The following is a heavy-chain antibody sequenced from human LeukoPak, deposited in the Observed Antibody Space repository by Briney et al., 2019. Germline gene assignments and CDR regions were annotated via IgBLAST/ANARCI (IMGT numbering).Heavy chain of an antibody. D-gene: IGHD6-6*01. CDR2: ISKGSDYT. CDR1: GFTFSSYT. J-gene: IGHJ6*02. Sequence: GGSLGLSCAASGFTFSSYTMNWVRQAPGKGLEWVSCISKGSDYTYYADSVKGRFTISRDNAKNSVDLQMNSLRAEDTALYYCAREEDSSAIRSSDGMDVWGQGTTVTVSS. CDR3: AREEDSSAIRSSDGMDV. V-gene: IGHV3-21*01.